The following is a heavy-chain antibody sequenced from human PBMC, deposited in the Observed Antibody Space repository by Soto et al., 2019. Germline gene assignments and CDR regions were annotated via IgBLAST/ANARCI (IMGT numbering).Heavy chain of an antibody. CDR3: ARDRVYTGGSDADY. CDR1: GYTFSNYA. V-gene: IGHV1-18*01. D-gene: IGHD2-8*02. CDR2: INTGSGYT. Sequence: QVHLVQSGAEVKKPGSSVRVSCKTSGYTFSNYAITWVRQAPGQGLEWMGSINTGSGYTNYAHDRVTMTNDASTYTAYLEVTSLRSDDAAMYYCARDRVYTGGSDADYWSQGTLVTVSS. J-gene: IGHJ4*02.